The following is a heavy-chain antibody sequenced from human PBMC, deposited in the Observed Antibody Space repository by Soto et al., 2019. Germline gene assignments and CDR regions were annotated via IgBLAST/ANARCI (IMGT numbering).Heavy chain of an antibody. Sequence: SETLSLTCTVSGGSISSYYWSWIRQPPGKGLEWIGYIYYSGSTNYNPSLKSRVTISVDTSKNQFSLKLSSVTAADTAVYYCARSGGIVVVTPFDYWGQGTLVTVSS. CDR1: GGSISSYY. V-gene: IGHV4-59*08. CDR3: ARSGGIVVVTPFDY. D-gene: IGHD3-22*01. CDR2: IYYSGST. J-gene: IGHJ4*02.